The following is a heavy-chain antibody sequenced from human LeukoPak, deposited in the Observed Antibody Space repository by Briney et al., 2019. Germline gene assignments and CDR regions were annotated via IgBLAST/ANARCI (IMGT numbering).Heavy chain of an antibody. CDR3: ARVTQGGDFDY. J-gene: IGHJ4*02. CDR2: INHSGST. V-gene: IGHV4-34*01. Sequence: SETLSLTCAVYGGSFSGYYWSWIRQPPGKGLEWIGEINHSGSTNYNPSLKSRVTISVDTSKNQFSLKLSSVTAADTAVYYCARVTQGGDFDYWGQGTLVTVSS. CDR1: GGSFSGYY. D-gene: IGHD1-14*01.